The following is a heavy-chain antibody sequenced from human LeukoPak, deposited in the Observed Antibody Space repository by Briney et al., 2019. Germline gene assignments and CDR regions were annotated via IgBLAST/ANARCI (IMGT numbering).Heavy chain of an antibody. CDR2: ISSGSSTI. CDR3: ARETLPDY. V-gene: IGHV3-48*01. J-gene: IGHJ4*02. Sequence: PGGSLRLSCAASGFTFSSYSMNWVRQAPGKGLEWVSYISSGSSTISYADSVKGRFTISRGNAKNSLYLQMNSLRAEDTAVYYCARETLPDYWGQGTLVTVSS. CDR1: GFTFSSYS.